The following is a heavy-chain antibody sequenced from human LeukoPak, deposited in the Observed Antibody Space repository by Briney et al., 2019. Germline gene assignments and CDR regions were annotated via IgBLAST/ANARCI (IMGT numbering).Heavy chain of an antibody. D-gene: IGHD6-19*01. CDR2: IYSGGNT. Sequence: PGGSLRLSCAASGFIVSSNYMSWVRQAPGKELEWVSIIYSGGNTYYADSVKSRFTISSDISKNTVSLQMNSLRAEDTAVYYCTRVRIEVAGWVPFDYWGQGTLVSVSS. V-gene: IGHV3-66*01. J-gene: IGHJ4*02. CDR1: GFIVSSNY. CDR3: TRVRIEVAGWVPFDY.